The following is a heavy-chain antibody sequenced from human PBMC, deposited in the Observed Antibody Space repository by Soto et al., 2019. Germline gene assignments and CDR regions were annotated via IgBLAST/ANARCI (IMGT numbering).Heavy chain of an antibody. V-gene: IGHV1-69*06. J-gene: IGHJ6*02. D-gene: IGHD1-26*01. CDR1: GGTFSSYA. Sequence: SVKVSCKASGGTFSSYAISWVRQAPGQGLEWMGGIIPIFGTANYAQKFQGRATITADKSTSTAYMELSSLRSEDTAVYYCARDRSGSYYYYYYGMDVWGQGTTVTVS. CDR2: IIPIFGTA. CDR3: ARDRSGSYYYYYYGMDV.